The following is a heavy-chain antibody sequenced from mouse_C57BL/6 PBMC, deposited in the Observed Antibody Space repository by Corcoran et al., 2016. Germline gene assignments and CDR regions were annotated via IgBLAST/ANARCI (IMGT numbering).Heavy chain of an antibody. CDR2: INPNNGGT. Sequence: EVQLQQSGPELVKPGASVKISCKASGYTFTDYYMNWVKQSHGKSLEWIGDINPNNGGTSYNQKFKGKATLTVDKSSSTAYMELRSLTSEDSAVYYCARLGYYGSKYYFDDWGQGTTLTVSS. V-gene: IGHV1-26*01. CDR3: ARLGYYGSKYYFDD. J-gene: IGHJ2*01. CDR1: GYTFTDYY. D-gene: IGHD1-1*01.